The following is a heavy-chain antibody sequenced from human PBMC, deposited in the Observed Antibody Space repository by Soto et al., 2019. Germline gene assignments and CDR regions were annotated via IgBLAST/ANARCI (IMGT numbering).Heavy chain of an antibody. J-gene: IGHJ4*02. CDR1: GFTFSSYG. D-gene: IGHD1-1*01. CDR3: ALNRYSYYCEL. CDR2: IWYDGSDK. Sequence: WGSLRLSCAASGFTFSSYGMHWVRQAPGKGLEWVAVIWYDGSDKYYADSVKGRFTISRDNSKNTLYLQMNSLRAEDTAVYYCALNRYSYYCELWGKGTLVSVSA. V-gene: IGHV3-33*08.